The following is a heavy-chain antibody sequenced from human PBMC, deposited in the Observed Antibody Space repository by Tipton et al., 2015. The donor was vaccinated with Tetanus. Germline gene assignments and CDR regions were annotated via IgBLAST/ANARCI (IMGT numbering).Heavy chain of an antibody. V-gene: IGHV4-61*01. Sequence: TLSLTCTVSGGSVSSGSYYWSWIRQPPGKGLEWIGYIYYSGSTNYNPSLKSRVTISVDTSKNQLSLKLSSVTAAGTVVYYCAGVFSSPSSGYGQGGCWGQGTLGPGSS. CDR3: AGVFSSPSSGYGQGGC. CDR1: GGSVSSGSYY. D-gene: IGHD6-25*01. J-gene: IGHJ4*02. CDR2: IYYSGST.